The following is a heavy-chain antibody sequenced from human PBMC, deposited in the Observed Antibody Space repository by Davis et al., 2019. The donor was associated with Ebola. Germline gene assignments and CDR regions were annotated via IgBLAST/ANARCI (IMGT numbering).Heavy chain of an antibody. CDR1: GFIFRSYV. Sequence: PGGSLRLSCAASGFIFRSYVMSWVRQAPGKGLEWVSVIYSDGGTDYADSVKGRFTISRDNFKNTLYLQMNSLRAEDTAMYYCARGRGSWFDPWGQGTRVTVSS. V-gene: IGHV3-53*01. CDR3: ARGRGSWFDP. CDR2: IYSDGGT. J-gene: IGHJ5*02.